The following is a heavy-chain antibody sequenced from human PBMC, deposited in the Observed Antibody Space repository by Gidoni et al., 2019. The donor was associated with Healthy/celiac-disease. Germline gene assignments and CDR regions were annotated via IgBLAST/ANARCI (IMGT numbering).Heavy chain of an antibody. CDR3: ARDYYDSSGYYESNAFDI. Sequence: QVQLQEPGPGLVKPSVTLSLTCTVSGGSIIRYYCSWIRQPPGKGLEWIGYIYYSGSTNYNPSLKSRVTISVDTSKNQFSLKLSSVTAADTAVYYCARDYYDSSGYYESNAFDIWGQGTMVTVSS. D-gene: IGHD3-22*01. J-gene: IGHJ3*02. V-gene: IGHV4-59*01. CDR2: IYYSGST. CDR1: GGSIIRYY.